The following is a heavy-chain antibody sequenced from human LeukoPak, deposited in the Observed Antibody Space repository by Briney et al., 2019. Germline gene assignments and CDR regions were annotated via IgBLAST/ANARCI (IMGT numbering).Heavy chain of an antibody. D-gene: IGHD2-2*01. V-gene: IGHV3-7*01. CDR3: ARVGSTSRAPNS. CDR1: RFTFSNSW. CDR2: IKPDGSEK. Sequence: GGSLRLSCAASRFTFSNSWMSWVLQAPGKGLEWVASIKPDGSEKYYVDSVKGRFAISRDNAKNSLYLQMNSLIADDTAIYYCARVGSTSRAPNSWGQGTLVTVSS. J-gene: IGHJ4*02.